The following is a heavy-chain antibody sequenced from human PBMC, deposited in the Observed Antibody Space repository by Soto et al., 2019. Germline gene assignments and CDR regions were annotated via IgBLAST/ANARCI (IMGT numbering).Heavy chain of an antibody. CDR3: ARSNYDFWSGYGYHYYGMDV. CDR1: GFTFSSYW. J-gene: IGHJ6*02. CDR2: IKQDGSEK. V-gene: IGHV3-7*03. D-gene: IGHD3-3*01. Sequence: GGSLRLSCAASGFTFSSYWMSWVRQAPGKGLEWVANIKQDGSEKYYVDSVKGRFTISRDNAKNSLYLQMNSLRAEDTAVYYCARSNYDFWSGYGYHYYGMDVWGQGTTVTVSS.